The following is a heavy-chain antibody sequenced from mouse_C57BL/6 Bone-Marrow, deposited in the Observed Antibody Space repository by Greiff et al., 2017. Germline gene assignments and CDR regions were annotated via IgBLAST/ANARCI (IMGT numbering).Heavy chain of an antibody. CDR2: FYPGSGSI. J-gene: IGHJ4*01. V-gene: IGHV1-62-2*01. Sequence: VQLQQSGAELVKPGASVKLSCKASGYTFTEYTIHWVKQRSGQGLEWIGWFYPGSGSIKYNEKFKDKATLTADKSSSTVYMELSRLTSEDSAVYFCARPNYYGSSSHDYYAMDYWGQGTSVTVSS. D-gene: IGHD1-1*01. CDR1: GYTFTEYT. CDR3: ARPNYYGSSSHDYYAMDY.